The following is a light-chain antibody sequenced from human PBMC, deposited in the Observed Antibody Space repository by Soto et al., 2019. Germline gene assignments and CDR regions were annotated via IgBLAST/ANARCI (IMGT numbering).Light chain of an antibody. CDR1: SSDVGGYDY. V-gene: IGLV2-8*01. Sequence: QSVLAQPPSASGSPGQSVTISCAGTSSDVGGYDYVSWYQQHPGEAPKLIIYEVSKRPSGVPDRFSGSKFGNTASLTVSGLQAEDEADYYCSSYAGSNNYVFGSGTKVNRP. J-gene: IGLJ1*01. CDR3: SSYAGSNNYV. CDR2: EVS.